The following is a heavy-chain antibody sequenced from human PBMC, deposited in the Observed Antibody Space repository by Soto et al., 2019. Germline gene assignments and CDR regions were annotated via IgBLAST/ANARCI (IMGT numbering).Heavy chain of an antibody. CDR2: IDWDDDT. V-gene: IGHV2-70*12. CDR3: AHSTSTRHYDFWSGPRPDV. D-gene: IGHD3-3*01. J-gene: IGHJ6*02. CDR1: GFSLRTSGLC. Sequence: SGPTLVNPTQTLTLTCTFSGFSLRTSGLCVSWIRQPPGKALEWLARIDWDDDTYYSTSLKTRLTISKDTSKNQVVLTMTNMDPVDTATYYCAHSTSTRHYDFWSGPRPDVWGQGTTVTVSS.